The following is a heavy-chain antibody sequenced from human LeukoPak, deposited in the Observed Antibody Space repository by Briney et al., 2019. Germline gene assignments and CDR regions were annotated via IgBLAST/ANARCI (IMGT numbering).Heavy chain of an antibody. D-gene: IGHD6-13*01. Sequence: SGGSLRLSCAASGFTFSTYWMSWVRQAPGKGLEWVANIKKDGTEKYYVDSVKGRFTISRDNAKNSLYLQMNSRTAEDTAVYYCTRDVGAAGYWGQGTLVTVSS. CDR2: IKKDGTEK. CDR3: TRDVGAAGY. J-gene: IGHJ4*02. V-gene: IGHV3-7*05. CDR1: GFTFSTYW.